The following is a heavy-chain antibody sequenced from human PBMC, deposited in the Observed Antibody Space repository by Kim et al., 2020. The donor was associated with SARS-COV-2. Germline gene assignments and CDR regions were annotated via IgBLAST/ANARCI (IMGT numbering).Heavy chain of an antibody. CDR3: ARSSLIAVAGIYVY. D-gene: IGHD6-19*01. CDR1: GGSISSSSYY. Sequence: SETLSLNCSVSGGSISSSSYYWGWIRQPPGKGLEWIGSIYNSGSTYYNPSLNSRVTISVDTSKNQFSLKLSSVTAADTAVYYCARSSLIAVAGIYVYWGQGTLVTVSS. J-gene: IGHJ4*02. V-gene: IGHV4-39*01. CDR2: IYNSGST.